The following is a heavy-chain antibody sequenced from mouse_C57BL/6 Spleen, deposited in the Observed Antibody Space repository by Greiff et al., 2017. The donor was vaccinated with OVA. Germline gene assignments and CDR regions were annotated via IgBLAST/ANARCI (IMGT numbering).Heavy chain of an antibody. Sequence: QVQLQQSGAELVKPGASVKLSCKASGYTFTEYTIHWVKQRSGQGLEWIGWFYPGSGSIKYNEKFKDKATLTADKSSSTVYMELSRLTSEDSAVYFCARHGYYYGSGFGGYFDVWGTGTTVTVSS. J-gene: IGHJ1*03. CDR2: FYPGSGSI. D-gene: IGHD1-1*01. CDR3: ARHGYYYGSGFGGYFDV. CDR1: GYTFTEYT. V-gene: IGHV1-62-2*01.